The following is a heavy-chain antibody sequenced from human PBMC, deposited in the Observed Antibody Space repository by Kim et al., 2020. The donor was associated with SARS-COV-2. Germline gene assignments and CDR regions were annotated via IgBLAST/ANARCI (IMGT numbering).Heavy chain of an antibody. CDR2: IVVGSGNT. D-gene: IGHD3-3*01. CDR1: GFTFTSSA. J-gene: IGHJ6*02. V-gene: IGHV1-58*02. CDR3: AADPGPYDFWSGYAPNYYYYGMDV. Sequence: SVKVSCKASGFTFTSSAMQVWRHVGGQRLEWIGWIVVGSGNTNYAQKFQERVTITRDMSTSTAYMELSSLRSEDTAVYYCAADPGPYDFWSGYAPNYYYYGMDVCGQGTTVTASS.